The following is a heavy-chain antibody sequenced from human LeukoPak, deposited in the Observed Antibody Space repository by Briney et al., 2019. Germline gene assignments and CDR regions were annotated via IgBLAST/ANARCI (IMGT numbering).Heavy chain of an antibody. CDR2: IGTAGDT. Sequence: GGSLRLSCAASGFTFSSYDMPWVRQVTGKGLEWVSAIGTAGDTYYLDSVKGRFTLSRENAKRPMYLQMNRRRAGDTAVYYCARVSKNTRGWSFYDYWGQGTLVTVSS. CDR3: ARVSKNTRGWSFYDY. D-gene: IGHD2-15*01. V-gene: IGHV3-13*01. CDR1: GFTFSSYD. J-gene: IGHJ4*02.